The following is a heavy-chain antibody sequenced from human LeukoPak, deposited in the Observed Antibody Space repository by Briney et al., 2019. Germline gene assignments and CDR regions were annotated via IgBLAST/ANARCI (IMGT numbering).Heavy chain of an antibody. CDR2: ISSSGSTI. Sequence: GGSLRLSCAASGSTFSSYEMNWVRQAPGKGLEWVSYISSSGSTIYYADSVKGRFTISRDNAKNSLYLQMNSLRADDTAVYYCARGVPTPATHPIDYWGQGSLVTVSS. D-gene: IGHD3-10*01. J-gene: IGHJ4*02. CDR3: ARGVPTPATHPIDY. CDR1: GSTFSSYE. V-gene: IGHV3-48*03.